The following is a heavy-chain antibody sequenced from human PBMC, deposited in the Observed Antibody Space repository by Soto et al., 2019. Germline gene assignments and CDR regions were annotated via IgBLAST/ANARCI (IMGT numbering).Heavy chain of an antibody. CDR2: INPATGAA. J-gene: IGHJ3*02. D-gene: IGHD3-3*01. CDR3: ARGGGVGVAGSAAFDM. V-gene: IGHV1-2*02. Sequence: QLHLVQSGAVVKKPGASVTVSCSASGYPVTAYYMHWVRQAPGRGLEWMGGINPATGAAKYTQTFTGRVTMTRDTSTSTVFMELRGLTSEVTAVFYCARGGGVGVAGSAAFDMWGQGTLVTVS. CDR1: GYPVTAYY.